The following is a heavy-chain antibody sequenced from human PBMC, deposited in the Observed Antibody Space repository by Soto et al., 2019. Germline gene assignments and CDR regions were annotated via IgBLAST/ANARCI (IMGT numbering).Heavy chain of an antibody. V-gene: IGHV3-33*01. J-gene: IGHJ3*01. CDR2: SWHDGRHL. D-gene: IGHD1-26*01. CDR3: ARDWGACTPGECHSHGFDL. CDR1: GFTLDTYG. Sequence: QEQLVGSGGGTVQPGGSLRLSCAVSGFTLDTYGMRWVRQAAGQGLEWVADSWHDGRHLDYSDSVRGRFTVFRDDSKNTLFLEMNGLRGDDSAVYYCARDWGACTPGECHSHGFDLWGQGTLVTVSS.